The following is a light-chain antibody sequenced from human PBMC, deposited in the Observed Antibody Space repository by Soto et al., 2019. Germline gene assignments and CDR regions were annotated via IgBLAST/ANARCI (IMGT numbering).Light chain of an antibody. Sequence: QSALTQPASVSGSPGQSITISCTGTSSDVGYYNYVSWYQQHPGKAPKLMIYDVHYRPSGVSDRFSGSKPGNTAALTLSGLQAEDEADYYCSSYTSSSTLVFGTGTKLTVL. V-gene: IGLV2-14*03. CDR3: SSYTSSSTLV. CDR2: DVH. J-gene: IGLJ1*01. CDR1: SSDVGYYNY.